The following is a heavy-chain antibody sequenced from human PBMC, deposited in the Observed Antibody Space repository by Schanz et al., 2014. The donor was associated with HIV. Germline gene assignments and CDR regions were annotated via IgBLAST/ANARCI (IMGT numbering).Heavy chain of an antibody. Sequence: QVQLVESGGGLVKPGGSLRLSCAASGFTFNDYYMTWIRQAPGKGLEWVSYISDTGTTTYYADSVNGRFTISRDNAKNSMFLQMNSLRGEDTAVYYCAREPQINGWSVWYFDLWGRGALVTVTT. CDR2: ISDTGTTT. J-gene: IGHJ2*01. D-gene: IGHD6-19*01. CDR3: AREPQINGWSVWYFDL. V-gene: IGHV3-11*01. CDR1: GFTFNDYY.